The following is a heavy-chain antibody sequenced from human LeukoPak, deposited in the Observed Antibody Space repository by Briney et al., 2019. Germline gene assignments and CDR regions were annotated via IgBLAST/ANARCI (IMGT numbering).Heavy chain of an antibody. CDR2: ISSSRSYI. CDR1: GFTFSSYS. CDR3: ARGVRFLEWLSASYYYMDV. J-gene: IGHJ6*03. D-gene: IGHD3-3*01. Sequence: GGSLRLSCAASGFTFSSYSMNWVRQAPGKGLEWVSSISSSRSYIYYADSVKGRFTISRDNAKNSLYLQMNSLRAEDTAVYYCARGVRFLEWLSASYYYMDVWGKGTTVTVSS. V-gene: IGHV3-21*01.